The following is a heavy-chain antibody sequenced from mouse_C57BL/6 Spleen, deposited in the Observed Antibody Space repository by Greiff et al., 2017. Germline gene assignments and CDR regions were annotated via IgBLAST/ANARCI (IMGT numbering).Heavy chain of an antibody. CDR3: ARWEARGGFAY. J-gene: IGHJ3*01. V-gene: IGHV1-52*01. Sequence: QVQLQQSGAGLVRPGPSVKLSCKASGYTFTSYWMHWVKKRPIQGLDWIGNIHPSGSETHYNKTFKDKATLTVDKSSSTAYMRLSILTSEVSADYSGARWEARGGFAYWGQGTLVTVSA. CDR1: GYTFTSYW. CDR2: IHPSGSET. D-gene: IGHD3-3*01.